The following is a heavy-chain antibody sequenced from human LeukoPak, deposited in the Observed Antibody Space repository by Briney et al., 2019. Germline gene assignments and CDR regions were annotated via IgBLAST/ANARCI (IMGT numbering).Heavy chain of an antibody. V-gene: IGHV3-15*07. J-gene: IGHJ4*02. CDR2: IKSRSDGATT. Sequence: PGGSLRLSSVASGLSFRSAWMNWVRQAPGKGLERVGHIKSRSDGATTDYAAPVKDRFVISRDDSKNTVYLQMNSLKIEDTAMYYCATGEFEMGGQGTLVTVSS. D-gene: IGHD3-10*01. CDR3: ATGEFEM. CDR1: GLSFRSAW.